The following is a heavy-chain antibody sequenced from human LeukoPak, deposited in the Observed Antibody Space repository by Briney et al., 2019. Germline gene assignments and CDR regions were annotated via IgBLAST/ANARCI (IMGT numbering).Heavy chain of an antibody. J-gene: IGHJ5*02. CDR3: AGVRGIISRNWFDP. CDR2: IYYSGST. V-gene: IGHV4-39*01. Sequence: SETLSLTCTVSGDSIISSTYYWGWIRQPPGKGLEWIGSIYYSGSTYYNPSLKSRVTISVDTSKNQVSLKLNSVTAADTAVYFCAGVRGIISRNWFDPWGHGTLVTVSS. D-gene: IGHD3-10*01. CDR1: GDSIISSTYY.